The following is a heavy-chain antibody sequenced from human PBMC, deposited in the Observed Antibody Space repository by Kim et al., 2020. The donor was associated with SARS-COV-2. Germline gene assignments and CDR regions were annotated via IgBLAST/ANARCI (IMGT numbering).Heavy chain of an antibody. D-gene: IGHD3-3*01. CDR1: GFTFSSYA. Sequence: GGPLRLSCAASGFTFSSYAMSWVRQAPGKGLEWVSGMSGSGGSTYYADSVKGRFTISRDNSNNTLYLQMNSLRAEDTAVYYCAKEGMVNYGMDVWGQGTTVTVSS. V-gene: IGHV3-23*01. CDR3: AKEGMVNYGMDV. CDR2: MSGSGGST. J-gene: IGHJ6*02.